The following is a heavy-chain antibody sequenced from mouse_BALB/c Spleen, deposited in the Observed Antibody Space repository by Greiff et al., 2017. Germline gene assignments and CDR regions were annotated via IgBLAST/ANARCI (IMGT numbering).Heavy chain of an antibody. CDR2: IDPENGDT. Sequence: EVQLQQSGAELVRSGASVKLSCTASGFNIKDYYMHWVKQRPEQGLEWIGWIDPENGDTEYAPKFQGKATMTADTSSNTAYLQLSSLTSEDTAVYYCNAYYGNSEGFAYWGQGTLVTVSA. CDR1: GFNIKDYY. D-gene: IGHD2-1*01. CDR3: NAYYGNSEGFAY. V-gene: IGHV14-4*02. J-gene: IGHJ3*01.